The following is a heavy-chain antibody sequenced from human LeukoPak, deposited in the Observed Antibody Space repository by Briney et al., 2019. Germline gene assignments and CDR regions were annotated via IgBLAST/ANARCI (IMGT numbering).Heavy chain of an antibody. Sequence: GGSLRLSCAASGFTFSSYAMHGVRQAPGKGLEWVAVISYDGSNKYYADSVKGRFTISRDNSKNTLYLQMNSLRAEDTAVYYCARDALGSGSYYNANANYYYGMDVWGQGTTVTVSS. D-gene: IGHD3-10*01. CDR3: ARDALGSGSYYNANANYYYGMDV. V-gene: IGHV3-30*04. CDR1: GFTFSSYA. CDR2: ISYDGSNK. J-gene: IGHJ6*02.